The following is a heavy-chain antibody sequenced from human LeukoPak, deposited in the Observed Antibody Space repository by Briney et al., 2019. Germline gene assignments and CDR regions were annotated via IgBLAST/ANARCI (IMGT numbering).Heavy chain of an antibody. CDR2: IYTSGST. D-gene: IGHD3-10*01. V-gene: IGHV4-61*02. Sequence: SETLSLTCTVSGGSISSGSYYWSWIRQPAGKGLEWIGRIYTSGSTNYNPSLKSRVTISVDTSKNQFSLKLSSVTAADTAVYYCAREGPQGSITVVRGAIRGPFDYWGQGTLVTVSS. CDR3: AREGPQGSITVVRGAIRGPFDY. CDR1: GGSISSGSYY. J-gene: IGHJ4*02.